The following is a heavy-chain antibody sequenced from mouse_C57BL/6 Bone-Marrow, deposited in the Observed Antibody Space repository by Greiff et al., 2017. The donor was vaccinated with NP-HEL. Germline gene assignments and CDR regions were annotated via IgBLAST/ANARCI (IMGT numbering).Heavy chain of an antibody. Sequence: VQLQQSGAELARPGASVKLSCKASGYTFTSYGISWVKQRTGQGLEWIGEIYPRSGNTYYNEKFKGKATLTADKSSSTAYMELRSLTSEDSAVYFCARGTTVVAKRHFDVWGTGTTVTVSS. CDR2: IYPRSGNT. CDR1: GYTFTSYG. D-gene: IGHD1-1*01. V-gene: IGHV1-81*01. CDR3: ARGTTVVAKRHFDV. J-gene: IGHJ1*03.